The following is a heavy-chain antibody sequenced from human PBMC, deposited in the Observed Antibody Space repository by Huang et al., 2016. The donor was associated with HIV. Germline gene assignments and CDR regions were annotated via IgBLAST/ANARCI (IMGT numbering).Heavy chain of an antibody. CDR1: GGSISSSSYY. J-gene: IGHJ6*02. CDR2: IYYSGNT. Sequence: LQLQESGPGLVKSSETLSLICTVSGGSISSSSYYWGWIRQPPGKGPAWIGSIYYSGNTYDNPPRKSRVTISVDTSKNQFSLKVNSVTAADTAVYYCARHGRVAGHYYNNMDVWGRGTTVTVSS. D-gene: IGHD6-19*01. V-gene: IGHV4-39*01. CDR3: ARHGRVAGHYYNNMDV.